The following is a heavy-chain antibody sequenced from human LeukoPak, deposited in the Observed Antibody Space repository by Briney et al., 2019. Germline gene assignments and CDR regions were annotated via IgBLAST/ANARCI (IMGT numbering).Heavy chain of an antibody. CDR3: ARLYSSSWPDAFDI. CDR1: GGSISSSSNY. Sequence: PSETLSLTCIVSGGSISSSSNYWGWIRQPPGKGLESIGSIYSSGRTYYNPSLKSRITISVDTSKNQFSLKLSSVTAADTAVYYCARLYSSSWPDAFDIWGQGTMVTVSS. V-gene: IGHV4-39*07. CDR2: IYSSGRT. D-gene: IGHD6-13*01. J-gene: IGHJ3*02.